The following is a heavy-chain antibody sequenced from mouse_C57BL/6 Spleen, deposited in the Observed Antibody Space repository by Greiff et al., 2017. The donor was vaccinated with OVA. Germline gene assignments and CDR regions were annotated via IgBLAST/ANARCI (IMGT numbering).Heavy chain of an antibody. J-gene: IGHJ1*03. CDR3: ATLYYGSSYRWYFDV. CDR2: ISSGSSTI. CDR1: GFTFSDYG. V-gene: IGHV5-17*01. D-gene: IGHD1-1*01. Sequence: EVQLQQSGGGLVKPGGSLKLSCAASGFTFSDYGLHWVRQAPEKGLEWVAYISSGSSTIYYADTVKGRFTISRDNAKNTLFLQMTSLRSEDTAMYYCATLYYGSSYRWYFDVWGTGTTVTVSS.